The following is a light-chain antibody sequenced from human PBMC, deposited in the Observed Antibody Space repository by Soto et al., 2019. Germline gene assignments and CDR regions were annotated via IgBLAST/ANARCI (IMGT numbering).Light chain of an antibody. CDR2: DAS. CDR3: QQRSNWPLT. Sequence: ETVLTQSPATLSLSPGERATLSCRASQSVRTYLAWYQQKPGQAPRLLISDASNRATGVPARFSGSRSGTDFTLTISSLQPEDFAVYYCQQRSNWPLTFGGGTKVEVK. CDR1: QSVRTY. J-gene: IGKJ4*01. V-gene: IGKV3-11*01.